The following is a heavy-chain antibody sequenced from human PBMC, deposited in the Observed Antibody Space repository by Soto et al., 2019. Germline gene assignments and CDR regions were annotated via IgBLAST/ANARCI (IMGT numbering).Heavy chain of an antibody. V-gene: IGHV3-74*02. J-gene: IGHJ4*02. CDR1: GFTFSTYW. D-gene: IGHD3-10*01. CDR2: INGDGTTT. CDR3: ASIPMVRGPSDY. Sequence: EVRLVESGGGLVQPGGSLRLSCAASGFTFSTYWMHWVRHAPGKGLVWVSRINGDGTTTQYAYSVKGRFTISRDNAKNTLYLQMNTLRGDDTAMYYCASIPMVRGPSDYWGQGTLVTVAS.